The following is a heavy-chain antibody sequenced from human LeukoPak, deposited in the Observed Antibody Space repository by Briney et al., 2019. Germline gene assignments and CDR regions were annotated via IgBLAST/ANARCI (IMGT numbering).Heavy chain of an antibody. D-gene: IGHD5-18*01. Sequence: GESLKISCAASGFTFSSYTMNWVRQAPGKGLEWVSSISSTCTYIYYADSLKGRFTISRDNAKNSLYLQMNSLRAEDTAVYYCARDTARGPLVFMDVWGKGTTVTVSS. V-gene: IGHV3-21*01. CDR3: ARDTARGPLVFMDV. J-gene: IGHJ6*03. CDR2: ISSTCTYI. CDR1: GFTFSSYT.